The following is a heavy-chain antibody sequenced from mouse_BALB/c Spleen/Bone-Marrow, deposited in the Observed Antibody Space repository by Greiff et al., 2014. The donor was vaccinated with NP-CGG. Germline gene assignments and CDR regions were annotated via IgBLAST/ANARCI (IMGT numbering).Heavy chain of an antibody. CDR2: IWRGGST. CDR1: GFSLSSYG. J-gene: IGHJ1*01. CDR3: AKNLMGYFDV. Sequence: VKLQESGPGLVQPSESLSITCTVSGFSLSSYGVHWVRQSPGKGLEWLGAIWRGGSTDYNAAFMSRLSITRDNSKSQVFFKMNSLQPDDTAIYYCAKNLMGYFDVWGAGTTVTVSS. V-gene: IGHV2-5*01.